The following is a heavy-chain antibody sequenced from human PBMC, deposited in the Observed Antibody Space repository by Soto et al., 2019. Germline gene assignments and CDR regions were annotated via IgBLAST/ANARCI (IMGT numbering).Heavy chain of an antibody. J-gene: IGHJ4*02. D-gene: IGHD2-15*01. Sequence: QLQLQESGSGLVKPSQTLSLTCAVSGGSISSGGYSWSWIRQPPGKGLEWIGYIYHSGSTYYNPSHXSXAXIXXDRSKNPFSLKLSSLTAADTAVYYCARGQVVAAQHWGQGTLVTVSS. V-gene: IGHV4-30-2*01. CDR1: GGSISSGGYS. CDR2: IYHSGST. CDR3: ARGQVVAAQH.